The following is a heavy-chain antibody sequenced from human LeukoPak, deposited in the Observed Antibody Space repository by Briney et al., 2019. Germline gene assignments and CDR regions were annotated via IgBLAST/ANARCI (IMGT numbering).Heavy chain of an antibody. Sequence: VASVTVSCKASGYTFSSYGINWVRQAPGQGLEWMGWSSPYNGNTNYAQKLQGRVTMTTDTSTNTAYMELRSLRSDDTAVYYCARGGYYDSGSFPDYWGQGTLVTVSS. D-gene: IGHD3-10*01. CDR1: GYTFSSYG. CDR2: SSPYNGNT. V-gene: IGHV1-18*01. CDR3: ARGGYYDSGSFPDY. J-gene: IGHJ4*02.